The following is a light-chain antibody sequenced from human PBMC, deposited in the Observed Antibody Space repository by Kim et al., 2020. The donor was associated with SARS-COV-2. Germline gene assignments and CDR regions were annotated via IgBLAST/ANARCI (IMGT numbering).Light chain of an antibody. CDR2: QDN. CDR1: NLGNDY. J-gene: IGLJ3*02. CDR3: QTWDGATGV. V-gene: IGLV3-1*01. Sequence: PVQPATILYSNSNLGNDYVYWYQQKPGRAPVLVIYQDNNRPSGFPELFSGSNAENTATLTISETQAMDEADYYCQTWDGATGVFGGGTQLTVL.